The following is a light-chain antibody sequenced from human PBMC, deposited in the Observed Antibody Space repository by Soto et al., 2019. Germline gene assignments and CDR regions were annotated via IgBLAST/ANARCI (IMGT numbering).Light chain of an antibody. Sequence: IRMTQSPSSFSASTGDRVTITCRASQGISSYLAWYQQKPGKAPKLLIYAASTLQSGVPSRFSGSGSGTEFTLTISSLQPDDFATYYCQHYNSYSEALGQGTKVDIK. J-gene: IGKJ1*01. CDR2: AAS. CDR3: QHYNSYSEA. V-gene: IGKV1-8*01. CDR1: QGISSY.